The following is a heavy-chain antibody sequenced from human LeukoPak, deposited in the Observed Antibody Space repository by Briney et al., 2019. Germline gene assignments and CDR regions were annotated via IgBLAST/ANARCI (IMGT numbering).Heavy chain of an antibody. CDR3: ARGSSSWYAYWFDP. J-gene: IGHJ5*02. V-gene: IGHV4-31*03. D-gene: IGHD6-13*01. Sequence: SQTLSLTCTVSGGSISSGGYYWSWIRQHPGKGLEWIVYIYYSASTYYNPSLKSRVTISVDTSKNQFSLKLSSVTAADTAVYYCARGSSSWYAYWFDPWGQGTLVTVSS. CDR1: GGSISSGGYY. CDR2: IYYSAST.